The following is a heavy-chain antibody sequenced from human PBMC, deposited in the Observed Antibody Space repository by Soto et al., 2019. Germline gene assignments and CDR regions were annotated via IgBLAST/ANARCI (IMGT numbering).Heavy chain of an antibody. D-gene: IGHD3-3*01. V-gene: IGHV3-23*01. CDR2: ISGSGGST. CDR3: AKQVDFWSGYYGYFQH. J-gene: IGHJ1*01. Sequence: LRLSCAASGFTFSSYAMSWVRQAPGKGLEWVSAISGSGGSTYYADSVKGRLTISRDNSKNTLYLQMNSLRAEDTAVYYCAKQVDFWSGYYGYFQHWGQGTLVTVSS. CDR1: GFTFSSYA.